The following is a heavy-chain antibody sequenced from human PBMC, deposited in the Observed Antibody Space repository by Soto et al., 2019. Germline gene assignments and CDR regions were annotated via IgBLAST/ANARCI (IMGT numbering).Heavy chain of an antibody. V-gene: IGHV3-23*01. D-gene: IGHD3-10*01. CDR3: AKDPYGSGSSSINRFDP. Sequence: GGSLRLSCAASGFTFSSYVMSWVRQAPGKGLEWVSAITGSGGTTYYTDSVKGRFTISRDNSKNTLYLQMNSLRAEDTAVYYCAKDPYGSGSSSINRFDPWGQGTLVTVSS. CDR2: ITGSGGTT. CDR1: GFTFSSYV. J-gene: IGHJ5*02.